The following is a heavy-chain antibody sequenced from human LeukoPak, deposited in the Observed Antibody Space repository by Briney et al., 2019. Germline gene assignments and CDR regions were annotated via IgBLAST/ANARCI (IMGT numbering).Heavy chain of an antibody. Sequence: QAGGSLRLSCAASRFTFSSYWMHWVRQAPGKGLMWVSRIKTDGSATDYADSVKGRFTISRDNAKNTLYLQMNSLRDDDTAVYFCTRQGGWGGGGDYWGQGTLVTVSS. CDR2: IKTDGSAT. V-gene: IGHV3-74*01. D-gene: IGHD3-16*01. J-gene: IGHJ4*02. CDR3: TRQGGWGGGGDY. CDR1: RFTFSSYW.